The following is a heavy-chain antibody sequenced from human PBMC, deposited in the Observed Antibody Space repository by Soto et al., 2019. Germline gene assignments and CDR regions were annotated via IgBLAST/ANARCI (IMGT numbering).Heavy chain of an antibody. D-gene: IGHD5-18*01. Sequence: PGGSLRLSCAASGFTFSSYEMNWVRQAPGKGLEWVSYISSSGSTIYYADSVKGRFTISRDNAKNSLYLQMNSLRAEDTAVYYCASLDTPDLDYWGQGTLVTVPS. CDR3: ASLDTPDLDY. CDR2: ISSSGSTI. V-gene: IGHV3-48*03. CDR1: GFTFSSYE. J-gene: IGHJ4*02.